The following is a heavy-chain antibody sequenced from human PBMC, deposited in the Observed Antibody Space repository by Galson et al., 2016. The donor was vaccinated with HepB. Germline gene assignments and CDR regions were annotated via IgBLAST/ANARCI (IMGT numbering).Heavy chain of an antibody. CDR3: EGLSGSYYFGMDV. CDR2: IYSGGTT. CDR1: GFTVSSNY. D-gene: IGHD1-26*01. V-gene: IGHV3-53*01. J-gene: IGHJ6*02. Sequence: SLRLSCAASGFTVSSNYMNWVRQAPGKGLEWVSVIYSGGTTYYAGSVKGRFTISRDNSKNTLYLQMNSLRAEDTAVYYCEGLSGSYYFGMDVWGQGTTVTVSS.